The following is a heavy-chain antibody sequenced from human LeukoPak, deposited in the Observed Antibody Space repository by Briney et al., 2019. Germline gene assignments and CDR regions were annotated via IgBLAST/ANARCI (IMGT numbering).Heavy chain of an antibody. V-gene: IGHV3-33*01. D-gene: IGHD3-10*01. CDR3: ARGYSYGSGSYYCDY. CDR1: GFTFSSYG. Sequence: PGGSLRLSCAASGFTFSSYGMHWVRQAPGKGLEWVAVLWYDGSNKYYADSVKGRFTISRDNSKNTLYLQMNSLRAEDTAVYYCARGYSYGSGSYYCDYWGQGTLVTVSS. J-gene: IGHJ4*02. CDR2: LWYDGSNK.